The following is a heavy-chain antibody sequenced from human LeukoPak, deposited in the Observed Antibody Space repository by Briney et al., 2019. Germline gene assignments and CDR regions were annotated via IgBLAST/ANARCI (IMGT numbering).Heavy chain of an antibody. Sequence: SVKVSCKASGGTFSSYAISWVRQAPGQGIEWMGRIIPILGIANYAQKFQGRVTIPADKSTSTAYMELSSLRSEDTAVYYCARDRGIQLWSFDYRGQGTLVTVSS. CDR2: IIPILGIA. CDR1: GGTFSSYA. D-gene: IGHD5-18*01. J-gene: IGHJ4*02. V-gene: IGHV1-69*04. CDR3: ARDRGIQLWSFDY.